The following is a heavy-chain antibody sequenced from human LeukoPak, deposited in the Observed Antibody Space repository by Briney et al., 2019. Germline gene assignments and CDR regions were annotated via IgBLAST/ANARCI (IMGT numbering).Heavy chain of an antibody. V-gene: IGHV4-59*01. J-gene: IGHJ5*02. Sequence: PSETLSLTCTVSGGSISNYYWSWIRQPPGEGLEWIGFISYTGCTNYNPSLKGRVTVSVDTSKNQFSLKVTSVTAADTAVYYCARTIKSGNYYWFDPWGQGTLVTVSS. D-gene: IGHD1-26*01. CDR2: ISYTGCT. CDR1: GGSISNYY. CDR3: ARTIKSGNYYWFDP.